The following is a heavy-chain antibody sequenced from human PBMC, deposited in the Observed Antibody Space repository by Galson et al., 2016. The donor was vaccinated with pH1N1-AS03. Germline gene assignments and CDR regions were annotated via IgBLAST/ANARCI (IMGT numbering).Heavy chain of an antibody. CDR1: GSSFSSDS. Sequence: SLRLSCASSGSSFSSDSMNWVRQAPGKGLEWVATISGSSHYIFYEDSVKGRFTISTDNAKRSVFMQMNSQRVEDTALYYCVRDSTETTGMDVWGQGTTVSVS. CDR3: VRDSTETTGMDV. J-gene: IGHJ6*02. CDR2: ISGSSHYI. D-gene: IGHD4-11*01. V-gene: IGHV3-21*01.